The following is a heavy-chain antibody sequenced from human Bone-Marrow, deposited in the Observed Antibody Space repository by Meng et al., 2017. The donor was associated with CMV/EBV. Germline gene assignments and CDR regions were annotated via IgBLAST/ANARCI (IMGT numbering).Heavy chain of an antibody. CDR1: GYTFFTYG. J-gene: IGHJ6*02. Sequence: ASVKVSCKASGYTFFTYGLNWVRQAPGQGLEWMGWISPYNYNTNYAQKFQGRVIMTTDTSTSTAYMELRSLRSDDTAVYYCARGYCSSTSCPRYYYGMDVWGQGTTVTVSS. CDR2: ISPYNYNT. D-gene: IGHD2-2*01. V-gene: IGHV1-18*01. CDR3: ARGYCSSTSCPRYYYGMDV.